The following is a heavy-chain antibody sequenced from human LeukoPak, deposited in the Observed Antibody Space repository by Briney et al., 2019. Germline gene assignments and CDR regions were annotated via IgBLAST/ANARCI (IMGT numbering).Heavy chain of an antibody. CDR2: INPDESTT. Sequence: GGSLRLSCAASGFTFSSSWMHWVRQAPGKGLVWVSRINPDESTTTYADSVKGRFTISRDNAKNSLFLQMNSLRAEDTAVYYCANLRLLGFDSWGQGTLVSVSS. CDR3: ANLRLLGFDS. J-gene: IGHJ4*02. D-gene: IGHD2-21*02. V-gene: IGHV3-74*01. CDR1: GFTFSSSW.